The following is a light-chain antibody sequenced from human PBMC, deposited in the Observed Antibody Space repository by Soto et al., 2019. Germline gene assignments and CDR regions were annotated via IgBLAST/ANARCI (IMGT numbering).Light chain of an antibody. V-gene: IGKV1-5*01. CDR1: QSISTW. CDR2: GAS. CDR3: QQHNGYSERM. J-gene: IGKJ1*01. Sequence: DIQMTQSPSTLSASAGDRVTITCRASQSISTWLAWYPQKPGRAPKLLIYGASSLASGVPSRFSGSGSGTEFTLTISSLQPDDFATYYCQQHNGYSERMFGQGAKVDI.